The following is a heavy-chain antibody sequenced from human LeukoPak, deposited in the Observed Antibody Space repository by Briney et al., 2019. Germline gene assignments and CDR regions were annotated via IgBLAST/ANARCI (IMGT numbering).Heavy chain of an antibody. CDR1: GFILSSYE. CDR2: ISSSSSTI. V-gene: IGHV3-48*03. CDR3: ARDLRIIAVAGTRDDY. J-gene: IGHJ4*02. D-gene: IGHD6-19*01. Sequence: GGSLRLSCEASGFILSSYEMNWVRQAPGKGLERVSYISSSSSTIYYADSVKGRFTISRDNAKNSLYLQMNSLRAEDTAVYYCARDLRIIAVAGTRDDYWGQGTLVTVSS.